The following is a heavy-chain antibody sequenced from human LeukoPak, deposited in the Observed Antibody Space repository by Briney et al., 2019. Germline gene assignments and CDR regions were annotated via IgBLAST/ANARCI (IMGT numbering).Heavy chain of an antibody. CDR1: GYTLTELS. Sequence: ASVKVSCKVSGYTLTELSMHWVRQAPGKGLEWMGGFDPEDGETIYAQKFQGRVTMTEDTSTDTAYMELSSPRSEDTAVYYCATNSLLGGARPHTYSGLDWGQGTLVTVSS. V-gene: IGHV1-24*01. CDR3: ATNSLLGGARPHTYSGLD. J-gene: IGHJ4*02. CDR2: FDPEDGET. D-gene: IGHD5-12*01.